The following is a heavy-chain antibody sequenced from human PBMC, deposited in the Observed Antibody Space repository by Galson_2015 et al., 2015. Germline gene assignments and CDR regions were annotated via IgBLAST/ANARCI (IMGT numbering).Heavy chain of an antibody. CDR1: GGSFSIYA. V-gene: IGHV1-69*06. Sequence: QSGAEVKKPGESLRISCKASGGSFSIYAISWVRQAPGQGLQWMGGIIPIFGTANYAQKFQGRVTITAERSTSTVYMELRSLISDDTAVYYCARASQDCSSATCPYNYWGQGSLVTVSS. CDR3: ARASQDCSSATCPYNY. CDR2: IIPIFGTA. D-gene: IGHD2-2*01. J-gene: IGHJ4*02.